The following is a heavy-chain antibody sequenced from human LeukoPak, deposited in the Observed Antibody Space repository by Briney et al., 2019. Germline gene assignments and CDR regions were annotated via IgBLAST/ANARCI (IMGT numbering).Heavy chain of an antibody. V-gene: IGHV4-31*03. CDR3: AADTSGYRIFNY. CDR2: IDYSGST. Sequence: SETLSLTCTVSGGSISRGGYCWSWIRQHPGKGLEWIGYIDYSGSTFYNPSLKSRLTMSIDTSKNQSSLKLSSVTAADTAVYYCAADTSGYRIFNYWGQGTLVTVSS. D-gene: IGHD3-22*01. J-gene: IGHJ4*02. CDR1: GGSISRGGYC.